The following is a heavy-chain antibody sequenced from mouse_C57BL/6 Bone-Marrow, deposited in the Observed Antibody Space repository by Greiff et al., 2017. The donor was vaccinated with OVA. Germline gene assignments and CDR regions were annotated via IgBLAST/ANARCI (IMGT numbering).Heavy chain of an antibody. D-gene: IGHD1-1*01. J-gene: IGHJ4*01. Sequence: EVNVVESGAELVRPGASVKLSCTASGFNIKDDYMHWVKQRPEQGLEWIGWIDPENGDTEYASKFQGKATITADTSSNTAYLQLSSLTSEDTAVYYCTTYYYGSSLYYAMDYWGQGTSVTVSS. V-gene: IGHV14-4*01. CDR2: IDPENGDT. CDR1: GFNIKDDY. CDR3: TTYYYGSSLYYAMDY.